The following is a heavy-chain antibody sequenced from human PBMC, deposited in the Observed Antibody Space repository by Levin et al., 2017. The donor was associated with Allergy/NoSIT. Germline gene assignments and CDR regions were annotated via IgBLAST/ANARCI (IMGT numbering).Heavy chain of an antibody. D-gene: IGHD6-19*01. CDR3: AKDAPGGSGWYLGLQDY. Sequence: GGSLRLSCAASGFNFSDYYMSWIRQAPGKGLEWVAVISYDGRHEDYAESVKGRFTITRDDSKKTVDLQMNRLRVEDTAVYYCAKDAPGGSGWYLGLQDYWGQGTLVTVSS. V-gene: IGHV3-30*18. CDR2: ISYDGRHE. CDR1: GFNFSDYY. J-gene: IGHJ4*02.